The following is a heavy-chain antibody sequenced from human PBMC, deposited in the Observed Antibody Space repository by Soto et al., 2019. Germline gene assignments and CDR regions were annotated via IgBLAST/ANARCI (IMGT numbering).Heavy chain of an antibody. CDR1: GYTFTGYY. Sequence: QVQLVQSGAEVKKPGASVKVSCKASGYTFTGYYMHWVRQAPGQGLEWMGWINPNSGGTNYAQKFQGRVTMTRDTSISTAYMELSRLRSDDTAVYYFARDLRYSGSYPRGMDVWGQGTTVTVSS. D-gene: IGHD1-26*01. CDR3: ARDLRYSGSYPRGMDV. CDR2: INPNSGGT. V-gene: IGHV1-2*02. J-gene: IGHJ6*02.